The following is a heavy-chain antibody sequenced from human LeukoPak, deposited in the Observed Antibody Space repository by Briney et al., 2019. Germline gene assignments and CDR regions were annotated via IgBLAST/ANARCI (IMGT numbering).Heavy chain of an antibody. V-gene: IGHV1-18*01. D-gene: IGHD2-2*02. J-gene: IGHJ4*02. Sequence: EASVKVSCKAAGYTFTSYGISWVRQARGQGLEWMGWISAYNGNTNYAQKLQGRVTMTTDTSTSTAYMELRSLRSDDTAVYYCARDRDIVVVPAARPFDYWGQGTLVTVSS. CDR1: GYTFTSYG. CDR3: ARDRDIVVVPAARPFDY. CDR2: ISAYNGNT.